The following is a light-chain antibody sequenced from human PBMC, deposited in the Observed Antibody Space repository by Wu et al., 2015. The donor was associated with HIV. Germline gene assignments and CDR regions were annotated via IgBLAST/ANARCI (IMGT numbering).Light chain of an antibody. V-gene: IGKV1-5*01. CDR3: QESYGSPPPA. CDR2: STS. CDR1: QSINSW. Sequence: DIQMTQSPSTLSASVGDRVTITCRASQSINSWLAWYQQKPGKAPELLIYSTSILKTGVPSRFSGAGSGTLFSLIINSLQPEDFAVYYCQESYGSPPPAFGQGT. J-gene: IGKJ2*01.